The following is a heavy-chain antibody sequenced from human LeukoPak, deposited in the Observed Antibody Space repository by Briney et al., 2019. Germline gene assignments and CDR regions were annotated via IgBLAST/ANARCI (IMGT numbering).Heavy chain of an antibody. V-gene: IGHV1-2*02. D-gene: IGHD2-21*01. CDR2: LHPYSGAS. J-gene: IGHJ6*02. CDR3: AIDGDYGYAMEV. Sequence: GASENVSYKPSRYTFTHYFIHWLRQAPRQELEWVGSLHPYSGASKYAQKLQGRFTMTGETSISTAYLQLGRVIGDDTAVYCCAIDGDYGYAMEVWGQGTTVTVSS. CDR1: RYTFTHYF.